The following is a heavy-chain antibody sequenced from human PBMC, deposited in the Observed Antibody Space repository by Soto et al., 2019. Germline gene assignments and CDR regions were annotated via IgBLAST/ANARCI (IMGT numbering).Heavy chain of an antibody. Sequence: EVQLVESGGGLVQPGGSLRLSCVVSGFTFSDAWMSWVRQVPGKGLEWVGRIKTETEGGTTDYVAPVKGRFSISRDDSKNTVYLQMNSLKIEDTAVYYCTTARVGYWGQGTLVTVSS. D-gene: IGHD1-26*01. CDR3: TTARVGY. J-gene: IGHJ4*02. V-gene: IGHV3-15*01. CDR2: IKTETEGGTT. CDR1: GFTFSDAW.